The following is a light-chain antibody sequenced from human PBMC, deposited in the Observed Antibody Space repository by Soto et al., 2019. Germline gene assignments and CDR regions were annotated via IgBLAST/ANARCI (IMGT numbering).Light chain of an antibody. CDR1: QSVGSD. V-gene: IGKV3-15*01. J-gene: IGKJ1*01. CDR2: AAP. Sequence: EIVVSQSPATLSVSPGERATLSCRASQSVGSDLAWYQQKPGQAPRLLIYAAPNRATGIPARFSGSGSGTEFTLTISSLQSEDFAVYYCQQYTNWPPWTFGQGTKVEIK. CDR3: QQYTNWPPWT.